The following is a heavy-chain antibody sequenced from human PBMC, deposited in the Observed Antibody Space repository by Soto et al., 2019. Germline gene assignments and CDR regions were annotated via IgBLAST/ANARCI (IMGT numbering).Heavy chain of an antibody. Sequence: ASVKVSCKASGYTFTSYGISWVRQAPGQGLEWMGWISAYNGNTNYAQKLQGRVTMTTDTSTSTAYMELRSLRSDDTAVYYCARRLVKGYSGYDPRTHFDYWGQGTLVTVSS. CDR2: ISAYNGNT. CDR3: ARRLVKGYSGYDPRTHFDY. J-gene: IGHJ4*02. V-gene: IGHV1-18*01. D-gene: IGHD5-12*01. CDR1: GYTFTSYG.